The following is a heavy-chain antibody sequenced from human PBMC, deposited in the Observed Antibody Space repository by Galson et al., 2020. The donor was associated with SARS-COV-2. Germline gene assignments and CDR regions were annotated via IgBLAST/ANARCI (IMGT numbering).Heavy chain of an antibody. Sequence: ETSETLSLTCTVSGGSISSSSYYWGWIRQAPGKGLEWIGSIYYSGSTYYNPSLKSRVTISVDASNNQFSLRLTSVTAADTAVYYCGRHGTHPTVLTLWWFDPWGQGTLVTVSS. CDR3: GRHGTHPTVLTLWWFDP. D-gene: IGHD4-17*01. CDR1: GGSISSSSYY. CDR2: IYYSGST. V-gene: IGHV4-39*01. J-gene: IGHJ5*02.